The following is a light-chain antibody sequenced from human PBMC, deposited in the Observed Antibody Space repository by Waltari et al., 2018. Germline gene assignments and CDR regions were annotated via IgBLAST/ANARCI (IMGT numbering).Light chain of an antibody. CDR1: SSNIGAPYD. V-gene: IGLV1-40*01. Sequence: QSVLTQPPSVSGAPGQRVTISCTGTSSNIGAPYDVHWYRQLPGTAPKLLIYGNSNRPSGVPDRFSGSKSGTSASLAITGLQAEDEADYYCQSYDMSLSGVVFGGGTKLTVL. CDR2: GNS. CDR3: QSYDMSLSGVV. J-gene: IGLJ2*01.